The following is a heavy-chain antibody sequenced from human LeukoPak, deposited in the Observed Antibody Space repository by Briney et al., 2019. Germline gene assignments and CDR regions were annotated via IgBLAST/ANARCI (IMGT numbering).Heavy chain of an antibody. J-gene: IGHJ4*02. CDR1: GFTFRDAY. V-gene: IGHV3-23*01. D-gene: IGHD3-22*01. CDR2: ISGSGGST. Sequence: GGSLRLSWVVSGFTFRDAYMSWVRQAPGKGLEWVSAISGSGGSTYYADSVKGRFTISRDNSKNTLYLQMNSLRAEDTAVYYCAKDSYYYGSSGYSNWGQGTLVTVSS. CDR3: AKDSYYYGSSGYSN.